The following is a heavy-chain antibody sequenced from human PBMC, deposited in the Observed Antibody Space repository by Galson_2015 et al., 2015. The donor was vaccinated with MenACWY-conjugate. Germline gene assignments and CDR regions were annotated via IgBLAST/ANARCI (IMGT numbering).Heavy chain of an antibody. J-gene: IGHJ4*02. D-gene: IGHD6-13*01. CDR1: GFTFSSYG. CDR3: AKLTDSSSWEIDY. V-gene: IGHV3-30*02. CDR2: IRHDGSNK. Sequence: SLRLSCAVSGFTFSSYGMHWVRQAPGKGLEWVAFIRHDGSNKYYADSVKGRFTISRDNSKNTLYLQWNSLRAEDTAMYYCAKLTDSSSWEIDYWGQGTLVTVSS.